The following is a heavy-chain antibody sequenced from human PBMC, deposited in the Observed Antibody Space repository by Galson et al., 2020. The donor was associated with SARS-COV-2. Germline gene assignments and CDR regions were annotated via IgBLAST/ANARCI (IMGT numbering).Heavy chain of an antibody. J-gene: IGHJ6*02. CDR1: GFTFSSYS. Sequence: GESLKISCAASGFTFSSYSMHWVRQAPGKGLEWVAVIWYDGSNKYYADSVKGRFTISRDNSKNTLYLQTNSLRAEDTAVYYCAGTASYYYGMDVWGQGTTVTVSS. CDR3: AGTASYYYGMDV. CDR2: IWYDGSNK. V-gene: IGHV3-33*01.